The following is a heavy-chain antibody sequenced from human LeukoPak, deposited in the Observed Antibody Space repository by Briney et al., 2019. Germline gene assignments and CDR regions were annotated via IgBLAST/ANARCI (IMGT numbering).Heavy chain of an antibody. CDR1: GFTFSNYA. CDR2: ISDSGGGT. Sequence: PGGSLRLSCAASGFTFSNYAMTWVRQAPGKGLEWVSTISDSGGGTYYADSVKGRFTFSRDNSKNTVYLQMNSLRAEDTAVYYCARPMGSSGWYFINWGQGTLVTVSS. J-gene: IGHJ4*02. CDR3: ARPMGSSGWYFIN. V-gene: IGHV3-23*01. D-gene: IGHD6-19*01.